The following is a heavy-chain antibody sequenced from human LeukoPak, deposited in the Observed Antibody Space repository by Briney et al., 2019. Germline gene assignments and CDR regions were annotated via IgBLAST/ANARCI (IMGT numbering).Heavy chain of an antibody. J-gene: IGHJ4*02. CDR3: AAGSQSAALIK. CDR1: GGSISSYY. Sequence: PSETLSLTCTVSGGSISSYYWSWIRQPAGKGLEWIGRMYTSGETNYNPTLKSRVTISFDTSKNQFSLRLSSVTAADTAVYYCAAGSQSAALIKWGQGTLVTVSS. V-gene: IGHV4-4*07. CDR2: MYTSGET. D-gene: IGHD6-6*01.